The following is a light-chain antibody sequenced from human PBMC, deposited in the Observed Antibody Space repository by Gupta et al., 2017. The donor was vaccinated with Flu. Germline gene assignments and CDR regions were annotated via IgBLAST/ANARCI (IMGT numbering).Light chain of an antibody. CDR1: QSVSSSY. Sequence: GPLSLSPGERATLSCRASQSVSSSYVAWYQQKPGQAPRLLIYCASSRATGIPDRFSGRGSGTDFTLTISRLEPEDFAVDYGQQDGSDTQTFGQGTKLEIK. J-gene: IGKJ2*01. V-gene: IGKV3-20*01. CDR3: QQDGSDTQT. CDR2: CAS.